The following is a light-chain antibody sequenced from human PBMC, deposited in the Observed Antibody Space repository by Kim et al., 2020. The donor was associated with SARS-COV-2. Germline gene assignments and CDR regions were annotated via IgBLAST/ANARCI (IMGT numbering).Light chain of an antibody. CDR1: RSVSSSY. V-gene: IGKV3-20*01. CDR3: QQYGTSPLT. Sequence: SPGEGATLTCRASRSVSSSYLAWYQQKPGQAPTILIYGASTRATGIPDRFSGSGSGTDFTLTISRLEPEDCAVYYCQQYGTSPLTFGGGTKVDIK. J-gene: IGKJ4*01. CDR2: GAS.